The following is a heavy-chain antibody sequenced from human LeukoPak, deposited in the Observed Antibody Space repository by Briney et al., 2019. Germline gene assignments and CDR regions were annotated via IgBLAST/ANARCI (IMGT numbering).Heavy chain of an antibody. D-gene: IGHD3-10*01. CDR2: ISGSGGST. J-gene: IGHJ4*02. V-gene: IGHV3-23*01. CDR3: ANNPRRGR. Sequence: GSLRLSCSASGFTFSSYAMSWVRQAPGKGLEGVSAISGSGGSTYYADSVKGRFTISRDNSKNALYLQMNSLRAEDTAVYYCANNPRRGRWGQGTLVTVSS. CDR1: GFTFSSYA.